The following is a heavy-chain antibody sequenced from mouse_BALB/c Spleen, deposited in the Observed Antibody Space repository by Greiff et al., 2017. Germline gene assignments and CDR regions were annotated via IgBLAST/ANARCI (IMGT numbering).Heavy chain of an antibody. CDR1: GFTFSSYA. V-gene: IGHV5-6-5*01. J-gene: IGHJ3*01. D-gene: IGHD2-1*01. CDR2: ISSGGST. CDR3: ARGERGNYVWFAY. Sequence: EVQVVESGGGLVKPGGSLKLSCAASGFTFSSYAMSWVRQTPEKRLEWVASISSGGSTYYPDSVKGRFTISRDNARNILYLQMSSLRSEDTAMYYCARGERGNYVWFAYWGQGTLVTVSA.